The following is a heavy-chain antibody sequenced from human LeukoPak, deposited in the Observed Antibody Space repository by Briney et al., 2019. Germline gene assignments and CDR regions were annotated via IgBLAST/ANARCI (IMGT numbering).Heavy chain of an antibody. CDR2: IYTTGST. CDR1: DGSMISYH. J-gene: IGHJ3*01. CDR3: ARAERTVNVFDS. D-gene: IGHD3-10*02. V-gene: IGHV4-4*07. Sequence: SETLSLTCSVSDGSMISYHWSWIRQPAGKGLEWIGRIYTTGSTDYNPSLMSRVTMSVDTSKNQFSLKLRSVTAADTAVYHRARAERTVNVFDSWGQGTIVTVSS.